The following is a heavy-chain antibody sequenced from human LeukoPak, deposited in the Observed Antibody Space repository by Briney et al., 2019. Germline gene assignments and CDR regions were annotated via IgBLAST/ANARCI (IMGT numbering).Heavy chain of an antibody. V-gene: IGHV3-23*01. Sequence: GGSLRLSCAASGFTFSSYAMIWVRQAPGKGLEWVSAISGSGGSTYYADSVKGRFTISRDNSKNTLYLQMNSLRAEDTAVYYCAKDLGSGWYGVNAFDIWGQGTMVTVSS. CDR3: AKDLGSGWYGVNAFDI. D-gene: IGHD6-19*01. CDR1: GFTFSSYA. CDR2: ISGSGGST. J-gene: IGHJ3*02.